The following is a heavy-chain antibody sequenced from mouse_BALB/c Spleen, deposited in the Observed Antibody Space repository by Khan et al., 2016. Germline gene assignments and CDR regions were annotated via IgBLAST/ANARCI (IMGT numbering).Heavy chain of an antibody. CDR2: INPDSYTI. D-gene: IGHD1-1*01. Sequence: EVKLLESGGGLVHPGGSLKLSCAASGFDFSRYWMSWVRQAPGKGLEWIGEINPDSYTINYTPSLKDKFIISRDNAKNTLYLQMSKVRSDDTALYYCARAGYYGYLDYWGQGTLVTVSA. V-gene: IGHV4-1*02. J-gene: IGHJ3*01. CDR1: GFDFSRYW. CDR3: ARAGYYGYLDY.